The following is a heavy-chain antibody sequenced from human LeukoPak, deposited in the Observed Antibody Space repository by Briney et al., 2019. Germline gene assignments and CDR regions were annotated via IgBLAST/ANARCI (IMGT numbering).Heavy chain of an antibody. CDR1: GFAVSSRY. CDR2: LYSDGTT. D-gene: IGHD2-2*01. CDR3: ARDSSTYAGPPDY. J-gene: IGHJ4*02. Sequence: GGSLRLSCAVSGFAVSSRYMSWVRQAPGGGLEWVSVLYSDGTTYYADSVKGRFTISRDNAKNSLFLQMNSLRAEDTAVYYCARDSSTYAGPPDYWGQGTLVTVSS. V-gene: IGHV3-53*01.